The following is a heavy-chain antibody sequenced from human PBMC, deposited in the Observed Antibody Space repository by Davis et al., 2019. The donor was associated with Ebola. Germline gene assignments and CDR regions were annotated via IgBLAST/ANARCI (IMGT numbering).Heavy chain of an antibody. J-gene: IGHJ4*02. CDR3: SGRYRGFDY. CDR1: GITFTGSA. Sequence: GGSLRLSCAASGITFTGSAMHWVRHASWKGLEWVGRIRSKANSYATAYAASVKGRFTISRDDSKNTAYLQMNSLKTEDTAVYYCSGRYRGFDYWGQGTLVTVSS. CDR2: IRSKANSYAT. V-gene: IGHV3-73*01. D-gene: IGHD1-26*01.